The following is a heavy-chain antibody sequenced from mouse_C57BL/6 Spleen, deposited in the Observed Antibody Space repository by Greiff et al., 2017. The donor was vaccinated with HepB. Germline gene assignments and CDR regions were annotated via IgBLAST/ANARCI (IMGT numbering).Heavy chain of an antibody. D-gene: IGHD2-13*01. J-gene: IGHJ4*01. V-gene: IGHV10-3*01. CDR2: IRSKSSNNAK. Sequence: EVQLVESGGGLVQPKGSLKLSCAASGFTFNTYAMHWVRQAPGKGLEWVAHIRSKSSNNAKYYDDSVKDRFTISRADSQSMIYLQMNNLKTEDTDMEYCLRDGGDGDYPFYAMDYWGQGTSVTVSS. CDR3: LRDGGDGDYPFYAMDY. CDR1: GFTFNTYA.